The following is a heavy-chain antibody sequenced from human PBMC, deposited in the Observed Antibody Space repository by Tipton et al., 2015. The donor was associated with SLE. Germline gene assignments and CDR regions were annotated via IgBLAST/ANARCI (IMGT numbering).Heavy chain of an antibody. CDR2: IYHSGST. D-gene: IGHD2-15*01. CDR1: GHSISSGYY. V-gene: IGHV4-38-2*01. Sequence: TLSLTCAVSGHSISSGYYWGWIRQPPGKGLEWIGSIYHSGSTYYNPSLKSRVTISVDTSKNQFSLKLSSVTAADTAVYYCARAGYCSGGSCYHYFDYWGQGTLVTVSS. J-gene: IGHJ4*02. CDR3: ARAGYCSGGSCYHYFDY.